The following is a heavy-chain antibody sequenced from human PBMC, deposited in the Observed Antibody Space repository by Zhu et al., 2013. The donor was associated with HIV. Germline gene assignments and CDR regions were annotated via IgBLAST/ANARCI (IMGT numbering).Heavy chain of an antibody. CDR2: IIPIFGTA. V-gene: IGHV1-69*06. J-gene: IGHJ6*02. Sequence: QVQLVQSGAEVKKPGSSVKVSCKASGGTFSSYAISWVRQAPGQGLEWMGGIIPIFGTANYAQKFQGRVTITADKSTSTAYMELSSLRSEDTAVYYCAREGSEAYSSSWYAYYGMDVWGQGTTGHRLL. D-gene: IGHD6-13*01. CDR3: AREGSEAYSSSWYAYYGMDV. CDR1: GGTFSSYA.